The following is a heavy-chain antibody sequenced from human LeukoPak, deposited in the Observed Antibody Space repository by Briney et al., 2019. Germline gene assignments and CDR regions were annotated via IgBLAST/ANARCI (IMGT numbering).Heavy chain of an antibody. Sequence: PGGSLRLSCAVSGFTFSSYGVHWVRQAPGKGLEWVAVISYDGSNKYYADSVKGRFTISRDNSKNTLYLQMNSLRAEDTAVYYCARSRASLYYDFWSGYNYYGMDVWGQGTTVTVSS. CDR1: GFTFSSYG. CDR2: ISYDGSNK. V-gene: IGHV3-30*19. CDR3: ARSRASLYYDFWSGYNYYGMDV. J-gene: IGHJ6*02. D-gene: IGHD3-3*01.